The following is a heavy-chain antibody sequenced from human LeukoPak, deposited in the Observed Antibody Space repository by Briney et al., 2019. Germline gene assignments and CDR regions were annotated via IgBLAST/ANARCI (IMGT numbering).Heavy chain of an antibody. CDR3: AKSWEGYSYASDY. Sequence: PGGSLRLSCAASGFTFSSYAMSWVRQAPGKGLEWVSAISGSGSSTYYADSVKGRFTISRDNSKNTLYLQMNSLRAEDTAVYYCAKSWEGYSYASDYWGQGTLVTVSS. CDR1: GFTFSSYA. J-gene: IGHJ4*02. CDR2: ISGSGSST. D-gene: IGHD5-18*01. V-gene: IGHV3-23*01.